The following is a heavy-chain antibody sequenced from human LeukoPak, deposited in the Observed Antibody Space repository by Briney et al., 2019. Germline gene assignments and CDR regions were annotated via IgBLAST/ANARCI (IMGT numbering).Heavy chain of an antibody. V-gene: IGHV1-2*02. CDR3: ARADRLHGGPYLIGP. CDR1: GYSFTDYY. Sequence: ASVKVSCKTSGYSFTDYYMHWVRQAPGQGLEWMGWINPNSGGTSSAQKFQGRVTMTRDTPITTVYMEVSCLTSDDTAIYHCARADRLHGGPYLIGPWGQGTLVTVSS. CDR2: INPNSGGT. D-gene: IGHD2-21*01. J-gene: IGHJ5*02.